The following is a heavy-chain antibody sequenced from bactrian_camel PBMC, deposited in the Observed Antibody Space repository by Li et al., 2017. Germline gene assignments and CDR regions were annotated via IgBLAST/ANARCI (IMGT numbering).Heavy chain of an antibody. Sequence: HVQLVESGGGLVQPEGSLRLSCTAPGFNANSCGMDWYRQAAGKQREWVSHIATDGDTSYADSVKGRFTISSDKAKDTVYLQMNNLKPEDTGLYYCAAGPCGGTWAEVGQYNYWGQGTQVTVS. J-gene: IGHJ4*01. V-gene: IGHV3S53*01. CDR1: GFNANSCG. CDR3: AAGPCGGTWAEVGQYNY. D-gene: IGHD7*01. CDR2: IATDGDT.